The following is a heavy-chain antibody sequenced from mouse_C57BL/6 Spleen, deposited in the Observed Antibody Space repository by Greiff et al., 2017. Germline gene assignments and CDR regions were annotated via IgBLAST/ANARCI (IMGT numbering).Heavy chain of an antibody. CDR3: ARAYGNSYYFDY. J-gene: IGHJ2*01. Sequence: EVKLQESGPGLVKPSQSLSLTCSVTGYSITSGYYWNWIRQFPGNKLEWMGYISYDGSNNYNPSLKNRISITRDTSKNQFFLKLNSVTTEDTATYYCARAYGNSYYFDYWGQGTTLTVSS. CDR2: ISYDGSN. D-gene: IGHD2-10*02. CDR1: GYSITSGYY. V-gene: IGHV3-6*01.